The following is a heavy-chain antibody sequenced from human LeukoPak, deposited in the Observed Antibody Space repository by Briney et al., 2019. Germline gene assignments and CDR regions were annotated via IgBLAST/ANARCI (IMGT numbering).Heavy chain of an antibody. J-gene: IGHJ5*02. CDR1: GYSISSGYY. CDR2: IYHSGST. CDR3: ARDRGSYYPGWFDP. V-gene: IGHV4-38-2*02. Sequence: ASETLSLTCTVSGYSISSGYYWGWIRPPPGKGLEWIGSIYHSGSTYYNPSLKSRVTISVDTSKNQFSLKLSSVTAADTAVYYCARDRGSYYPGWFDPWGQGTLVTVSS. D-gene: IGHD1-26*01.